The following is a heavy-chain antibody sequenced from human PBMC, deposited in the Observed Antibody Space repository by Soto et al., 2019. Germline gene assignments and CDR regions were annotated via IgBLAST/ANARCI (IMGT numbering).Heavy chain of an antibody. J-gene: IGHJ4*02. V-gene: IGHV1-46*03. Sequence: ASVKVSCKASGYTFTSYYMHWVRQAPGQGLEWMGIINPSGSTSYAQKFQGRVTMTRDTSTSTVYMELSSLRSEDTAVYCCARVYCSGGSCYSIDYWGQGTLVTVSS. D-gene: IGHD2-15*01. CDR3: ARVYCSGGSCYSIDY. CDR1: GYTFTSYY. CDR2: INPSGST.